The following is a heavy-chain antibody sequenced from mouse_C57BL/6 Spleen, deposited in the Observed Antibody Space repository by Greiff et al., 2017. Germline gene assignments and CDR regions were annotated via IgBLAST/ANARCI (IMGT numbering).Heavy chain of an antibody. D-gene: IGHD1-1*01. CDR3: AITTVVADYAMDY. CDR2: IDPANGNT. CDR1: GFNIKNNY. Sequence: EVQLQQPVAELVRPGASVKLSCTASGFNIKNNYMHWVKQRPDQGLEWIGRIDPANGNTKYAPKFQGKATITADKSSNTAYLQLSSLTSEDTAIYYCAITTVVADYAMDYWGQGTSVTVSS. J-gene: IGHJ4*01. V-gene: IGHV14-3*01.